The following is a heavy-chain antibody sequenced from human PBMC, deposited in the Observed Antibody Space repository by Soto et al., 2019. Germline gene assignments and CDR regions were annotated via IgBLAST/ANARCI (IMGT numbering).Heavy chain of an antibody. CDR2: MNPNSGNT. CDR1: GYTFTSYD. J-gene: IGHJ6*02. Sequence: RASVKVSCKASGYTFTSYDINWVRQATGQGLEWMGWMNPNSGNTGYAQKFQGRVTMTRNTSISTAYMELSSLRSEDTAVYYCARDQTCSGGSCYSRYYYYYGMDVRGQGTTVTVSS. CDR3: ARDQTCSGGSCYSRYYYYYGMDV. V-gene: IGHV1-8*01. D-gene: IGHD2-15*01.